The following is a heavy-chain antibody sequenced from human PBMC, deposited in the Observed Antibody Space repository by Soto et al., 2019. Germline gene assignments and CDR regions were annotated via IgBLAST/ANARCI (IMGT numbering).Heavy chain of an antibody. J-gene: IGHJ6*02. V-gene: IGHV4-61*01. D-gene: IGHD3-3*01. CDR3: ARYGTXYDFSLGGHFYGMDV. CDR2: VYYIGTT. Sequence: SETLSLTCTVSGVSVSSGSYYWSWIRQPPGKGLEWIGYVYYIGTTNYNPSLKSRVTISVATSNNQFSLKLRSVTAADTAVYYCARYGTXYDFSLGGHFYGMDVWGQGTTVTVSS. CDR1: GVSVSSGSYY.